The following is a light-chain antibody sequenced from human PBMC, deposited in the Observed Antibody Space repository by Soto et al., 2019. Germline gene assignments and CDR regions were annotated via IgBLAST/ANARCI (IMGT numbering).Light chain of an antibody. CDR3: SSYAGSNPKV. CDR2: EVS. CDR1: SSDVGGYNY. V-gene: IGLV2-8*01. Sequence: QSALTQPPSASGSPGQSVTISCTGTSSDVGGYNYVSWYQQHPGKAPKLMIYEVSKRPSGVPDRFSGSKSGNTASLTVSGLQAEDEADCYCSSYAGSNPKVFGTGTKVTVL. J-gene: IGLJ1*01.